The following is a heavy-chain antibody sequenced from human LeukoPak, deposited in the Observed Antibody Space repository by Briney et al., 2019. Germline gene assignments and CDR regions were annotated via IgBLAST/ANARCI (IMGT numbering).Heavy chain of an antibody. D-gene: IGHD3-10*01. CDR1: GFTFSSYW. J-gene: IGHJ5*02. CDR2: IKQDGSEK. V-gene: IGHV3-7*03. CDR3: ARCGHAMVRGVKNWFDP. Sequence: GGSLRLSCAASGFTFSSYWMSWVRQAPGKGLEWVANIKQDGSEKYYVDSVKGRFTISRDNAKNSLYLQMNSLRAEDTAVYYCARCGHAMVRGVKNWFDPWGQGTLVTVSS.